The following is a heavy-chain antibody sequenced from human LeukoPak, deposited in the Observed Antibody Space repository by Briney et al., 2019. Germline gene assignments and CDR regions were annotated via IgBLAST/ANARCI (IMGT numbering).Heavy chain of an antibody. CDR3: AGSSSSGSYTPNSSSGYFDY. CDR2: INHSGST. J-gene: IGHJ4*02. Sequence: SETLSLTCAVYGGSFSGYYWSWIRQPPGKGLEWIGEINHSGSTNYNPSLKSRVTISVDTSKNQFSLKLSSVTAADTAVYYCAGSSSSGSYTPNSSSGYFDYWGQGTLVTVSS. CDR1: GGSFSGYY. V-gene: IGHV4-34*01. D-gene: IGHD6-19*01.